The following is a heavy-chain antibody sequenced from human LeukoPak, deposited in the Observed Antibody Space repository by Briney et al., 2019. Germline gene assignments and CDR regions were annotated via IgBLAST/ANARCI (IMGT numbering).Heavy chain of an antibody. CDR2: IRFAGNEK. Sequence: GGSLRLSCAASGFTLVDAGLHWARQAPGKGLEWVAFIRFAGNEKYYADSVKGRFAIARDNSENTMYLQMNTLRREDTAIYYCTKSSSRLETSPLDYWGQGTLVTVSS. V-gene: IGHV3-30*02. CDR3: TKSSSRLETSPLDY. CDR1: GFTLVDAG. D-gene: IGHD1-1*01. J-gene: IGHJ4*02.